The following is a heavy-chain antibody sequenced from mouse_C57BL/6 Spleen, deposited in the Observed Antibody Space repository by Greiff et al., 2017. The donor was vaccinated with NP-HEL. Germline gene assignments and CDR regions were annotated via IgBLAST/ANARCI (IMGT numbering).Heavy chain of an antibody. Sequence: VQLQQSGPELVKPGASVKISCKASGYAFSSSWMNWVKQRPGKGLEWIGRIYPGDGDTNYNGKFKGKATLSADKSSSTAYMQLSSLTSDDSAVYFCAKQLRSLDYWGQGTTLTVSS. D-gene: IGHD3-2*02. J-gene: IGHJ2*01. CDR2: IYPGDGDT. CDR1: GYAFSSSW. CDR3: AKQLRSLDY. V-gene: IGHV1-82*01.